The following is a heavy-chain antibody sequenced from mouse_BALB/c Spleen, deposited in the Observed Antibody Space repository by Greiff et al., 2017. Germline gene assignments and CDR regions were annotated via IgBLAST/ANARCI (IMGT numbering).Heavy chain of an antibody. V-gene: IGHV3-6*02. Sequence: ESGPGLVKPSQSLSLTCSVTGYSITSGYYWNWIRQFPGNKLEWMGYISYDGSNNYNPSLKNRISITRDTSKNQFFLKLNSVTTEDTATYYCARASLLRLRAWFAYWGQGTLVTVSA. CDR3: ARASLLRLRAWFAY. CDR1: GYSITSGYY. J-gene: IGHJ3*01. D-gene: IGHD1-2*01. CDR2: ISYDGSN.